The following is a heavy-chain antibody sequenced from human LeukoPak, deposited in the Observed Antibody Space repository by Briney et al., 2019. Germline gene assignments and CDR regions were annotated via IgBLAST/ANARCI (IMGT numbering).Heavy chain of an antibody. V-gene: IGHV3-66*01. J-gene: IGHJ4*02. CDR2: IYSGGST. D-gene: IGHD3-16*01. Sequence: GGSLRLSCAASGFTVSSNYMSWVRQAPGKGLEWVSVIYSGGSTYYADSVKGRFTISRDNSENTLYLQMNSLRAADTAVYYCGRDLGTYFDYGARGPLVPVPS. CDR3: GRDLGTYFDY. CDR1: GFTVSSNY.